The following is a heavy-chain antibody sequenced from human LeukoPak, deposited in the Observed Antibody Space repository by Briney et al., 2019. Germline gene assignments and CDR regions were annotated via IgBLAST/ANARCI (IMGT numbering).Heavy chain of an antibody. J-gene: IGHJ4*02. Sequence: SQTLSLTCAISGDSVSSNGFAWSWMRPSPSIGLEALGRTYYRNKWNNDYAVSVISRITINPDTSKNQFSLQLNSVTPEDTAVYYCARASLQSVYFDCWGQGTLVTVSS. V-gene: IGHV6-1*01. CDR1: GDSVSSNGFA. CDR2: TYYRNKWNN. CDR3: ARASLQSVYFDC.